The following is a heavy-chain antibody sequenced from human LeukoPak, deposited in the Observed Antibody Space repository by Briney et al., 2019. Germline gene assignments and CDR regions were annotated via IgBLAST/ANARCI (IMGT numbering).Heavy chain of an antibody. CDR1: GYTFTNYY. V-gene: IGHV1-46*01. Sequence: ASVKVSCKASGYTFTNYYMHWVRQAPGQGLEWMGIINPSTGTAGYAQRFQGRVTMTRDTSTRTVYMEVTSLRSDDTAVYYCARGLDIAVVEAAKNWFGPWGQGTLVTVSS. CDR3: ARGLDIAVVEAAKNWFGP. J-gene: IGHJ5*02. D-gene: IGHD2-15*01. CDR2: INPSTGTA.